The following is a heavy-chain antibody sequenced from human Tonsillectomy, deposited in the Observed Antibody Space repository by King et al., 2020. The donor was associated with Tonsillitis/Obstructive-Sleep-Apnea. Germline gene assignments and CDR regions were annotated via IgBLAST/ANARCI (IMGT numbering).Heavy chain of an antibody. V-gene: IGHV5-10-1*01. Sequence: VQLVQSGAEVKKPGESLRISCKGSGYSFTSYWISWVRQMPGKGLEWMGRIDPSDSYTNYSPSFQGHVTISADKSISTAYLQWSSLKASDTAMYYCAGGPGEMATTGALYYFDYWGQGTLVTVSS. D-gene: IGHD5-24*01. CDR3: AGGPGEMATTGALYYFDY. CDR1: GYSFTSYW. J-gene: IGHJ4*02. CDR2: IDPSDSYT.